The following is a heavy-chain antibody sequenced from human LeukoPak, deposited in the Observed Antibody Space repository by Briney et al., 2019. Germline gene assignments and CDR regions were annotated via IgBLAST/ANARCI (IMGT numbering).Heavy chain of an antibody. Sequence: PGGSLRLSCAASGFTFSSYEMNCVRQAPGKGLEWVSYISSSGSTIYYADSVKGRFTISRANAKTSLYLQMNSLRAEDTAVYYCARCGYYDSSGYYPLYFDYWGQGTLVTVSS. V-gene: IGHV3-48*03. CDR1: GFTFSSYE. CDR3: ARCGYYDSSGYYPLYFDY. J-gene: IGHJ4*02. CDR2: ISSSGSTI. D-gene: IGHD3-22*01.